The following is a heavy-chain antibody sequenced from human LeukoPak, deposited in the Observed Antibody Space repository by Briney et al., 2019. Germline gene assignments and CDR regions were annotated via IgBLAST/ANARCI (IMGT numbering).Heavy chain of an antibody. CDR1: GASVSSASY. D-gene: IGHD1-26*01. CDR3: ARSRVFNSGAFDP. Sequence: KPSETLSLTCTVPGASVSSASYWSWIRQPPGKGVEWIAHIYNGVNTNYNPSLKSRVTISVDTSKNQFSLRLNSVTAADTAVYYCARSRVFNSGAFDPWGQGSLVTVSS. V-gene: IGHV4-61*01. CDR2: IYNGVNT. J-gene: IGHJ5*02.